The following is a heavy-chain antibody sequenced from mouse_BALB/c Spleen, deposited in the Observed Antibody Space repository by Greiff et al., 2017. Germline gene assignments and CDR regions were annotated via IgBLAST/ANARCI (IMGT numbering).Heavy chain of an antibody. J-gene: IGHJ2*01. CDR2: ISYSGST. D-gene: IGHD2-14*01. CDR1: GYSITSDYA. Sequence: EVQLQESGSGLVKPSQSLSLTCTVTGYSITSDYAWNWIRQFPGNKLEWMGYISYSGSTSYNPSLKSRISITRDTSKNQFFLQLNSVTTEDTATYYCAVYRYDVLDYWGQGTTLTVSS. V-gene: IGHV3-2*02. CDR3: AVYRYDVLDY.